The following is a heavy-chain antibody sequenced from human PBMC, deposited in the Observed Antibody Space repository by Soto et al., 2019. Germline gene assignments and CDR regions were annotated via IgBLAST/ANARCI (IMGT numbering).Heavy chain of an antibody. J-gene: IGHJ6*02. Sequence: EVQLLESGGGLVQPGGSLRLSCAASGFTFSSYAMNWVRQAPGKGLEWVSVIRGSGDSTYYADSVRGRFTISRDNAKNTLYLQMNSLRAKDTAVYYCAKDRDGAAAGPTKFYGMDVWGQGTTITVSS. D-gene: IGHD6-13*01. CDR2: IRGSGDST. CDR1: GFTFSSYA. V-gene: IGHV3-23*01. CDR3: AKDRDGAAAGPTKFYGMDV.